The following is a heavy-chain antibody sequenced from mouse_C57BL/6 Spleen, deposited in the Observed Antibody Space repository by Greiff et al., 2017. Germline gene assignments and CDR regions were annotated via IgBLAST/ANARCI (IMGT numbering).Heavy chain of an antibody. CDR1: GFTFSNYW. V-gene: IGHV6-3*01. D-gene: IGHD1-1*01. CDR3: TGEDYYGSIAY. J-gene: IGHJ2*01. CDR2: IRLKSDNYAT. Sequence: EVKLQESGGGLVQPGGSMKLSCVASGFTFSNYWMNWVRQSPEKGLEWVAQIRLKSDNYATHYAESVKGRFTISRDDSKSSVYLQMNNLRAEDTGIYYCTGEDYYGSIAYWGQGTTLTVSS.